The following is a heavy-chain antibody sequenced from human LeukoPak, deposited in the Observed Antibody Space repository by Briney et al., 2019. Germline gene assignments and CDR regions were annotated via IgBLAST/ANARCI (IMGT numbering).Heavy chain of an antibody. V-gene: IGHV3-66*01. D-gene: IGHD3-10*01. J-gene: IGHJ3*02. CDR3: ARENTMIRGVPRAFDI. Sequence: GGSLRLSCEVSIFGFHNYGMSWVRQAPGKGLQWVSLIYSGGSAYYADSVKGRFTISRDNSKNTLYLQMNSLRAEDTAVYYCARENTMIRGVPRAFDIWGQGTMVTVSS. CDR2: IYSGGSA. CDR1: IFGFHNYG.